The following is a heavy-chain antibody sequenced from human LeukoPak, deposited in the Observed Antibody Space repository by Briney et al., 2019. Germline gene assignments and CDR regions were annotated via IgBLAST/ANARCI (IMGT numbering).Heavy chain of an antibody. CDR3: AKGPIAAATYYYYYYMDV. J-gene: IGHJ6*03. V-gene: IGHV3-23*01. CDR2: ISGSGSST. D-gene: IGHD6-13*01. Sequence: GGSLRLSCAASGFTFSSYAMTWVRPAPGKGLEWVSAISGSGSSTYYADSVKGRFTISRDNSKNTLFLQVNSLRAEDTAVYYCAKGPIAAATYYYYYYMDVWGKGTTVTVSS. CDR1: GFTFSSYA.